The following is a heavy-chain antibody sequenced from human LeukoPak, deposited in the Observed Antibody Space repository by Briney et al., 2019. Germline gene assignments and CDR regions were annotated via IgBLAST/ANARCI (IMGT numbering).Heavy chain of an antibody. J-gene: IGHJ5*01. Sequence: GASVKVSCKASGYTFTDYFIHWVRQAPGQGLEWMGWINPNIGDGSYAQKFQDRVTMTRDRSINTAYMELTRLTSDDTAVYYCARMALDGGDSIGFDSWGQGTLVTVSS. D-gene: IGHD2-21*02. CDR1: GYTFTDYF. CDR3: ARMALDGGDSIGFDS. CDR2: INPNIGDG. V-gene: IGHV1-2*02.